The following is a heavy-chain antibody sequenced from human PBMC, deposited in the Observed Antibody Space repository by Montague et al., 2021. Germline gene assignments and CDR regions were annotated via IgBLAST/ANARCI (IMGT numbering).Heavy chain of an antibody. CDR3: ARALAARWWFDP. Sequence: SDTLSLTCTISGGSIRSYYWNWIRQHPGKGLEWIGYIYYSGSTNYNPSLKSRVNISLDTSNYQFSLNLRSVTAADTAVYYCARALAARWWFDPWGQGTLVTVSS. J-gene: IGHJ5*02. D-gene: IGHD6-6*01. CDR1: GGSIRSYY. CDR2: IYYSGST. V-gene: IGHV4-59*07.